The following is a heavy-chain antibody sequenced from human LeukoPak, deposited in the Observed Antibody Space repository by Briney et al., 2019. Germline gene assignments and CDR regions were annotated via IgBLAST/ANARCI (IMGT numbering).Heavy chain of an antibody. CDR1: GGTFSSYA. Sequence: SVKVSCKASGGTFSSYAISWVRQAPGQGLEWMGGIIPIFGIANYAQKFQGRVTITTDESTSTAYMELSSLRSEDTAVYYCARDGCSGGSCYPWLAQKYNWFDPWGQGTLVTVSS. V-gene: IGHV1-69*05. CDR3: ARDGCSGGSCYPWLAQKYNWFDP. D-gene: IGHD2-15*01. J-gene: IGHJ5*02. CDR2: IIPIFGIA.